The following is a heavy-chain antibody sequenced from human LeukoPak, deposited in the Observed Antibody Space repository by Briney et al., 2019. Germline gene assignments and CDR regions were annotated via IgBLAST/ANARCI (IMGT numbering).Heavy chain of an antibody. D-gene: IGHD3-22*01. J-gene: IGHJ4*02. Sequence: ASVKVCCKASGYTFTSYGISWVRQAPGQGLEWMGWIGAYNGNTNYAQKLQGRVTMTTDTSTSTAYMELRNLRSDDTAVYYCARAGPYYYDSSGCDYWGQGTLVTVSS. V-gene: IGHV1-18*01. CDR3: ARAGPYYYDSSGCDY. CDR2: IGAYNGNT. CDR1: GYTFTSYG.